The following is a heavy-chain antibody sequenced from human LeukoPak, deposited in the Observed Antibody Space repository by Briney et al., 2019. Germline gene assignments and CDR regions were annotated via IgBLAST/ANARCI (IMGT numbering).Heavy chain of an antibody. Sequence: PPGGSLRLSCAASGFTFSSYGMHWVRQAPGKGLEWVAVIWYDGSNKYYADSVKGRFTISRDNSKNTLYLQMNSLRAEDTAVYYCATDSSGYNAFDYWGQGTLVTVSS. CDR2: IWYDGSNK. V-gene: IGHV3-30*02. D-gene: IGHD3-22*01. J-gene: IGHJ4*02. CDR3: ATDSSGYNAFDY. CDR1: GFTFSSYG.